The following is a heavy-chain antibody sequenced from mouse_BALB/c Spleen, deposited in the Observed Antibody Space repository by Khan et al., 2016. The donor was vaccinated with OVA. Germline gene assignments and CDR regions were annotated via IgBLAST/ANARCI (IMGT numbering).Heavy chain of an antibody. Sequence: IQLVQSGPELKKPGETVKISCKASGYTFTKSGMNWVKQAPGKGLKWMGWINTYTGEPTYADDFKGRFAFSLETSASTAYLQINNLKNEDMATYFCARPPYFSYVMDNWGQGTSVTVSS. CDR1: GYTFTKSG. CDR2: INTYTGEP. V-gene: IGHV9-1*02. CDR3: ARPPYFSYVMDN. D-gene: IGHD2-10*01. J-gene: IGHJ4*01.